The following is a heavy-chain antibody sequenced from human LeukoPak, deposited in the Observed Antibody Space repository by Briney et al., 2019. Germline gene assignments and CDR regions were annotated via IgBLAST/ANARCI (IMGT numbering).Heavy chain of an antibody. V-gene: IGHV1-46*01. CDR2: INPSGGST. J-gene: IGHJ3*02. CDR1: GYAFTNYY. D-gene: IGHD1-14*01. Sequence: ASVKVSCKASGYAFTNYYIHWVRQAPGQGLEWMGLINPSGGSTTYAQTFQGRVTMTRDTSTSTVYMELSSLRSEDTALFVAPGHDAFDIWGHGTMVTVSS. CDR3: PGHDAFDI.